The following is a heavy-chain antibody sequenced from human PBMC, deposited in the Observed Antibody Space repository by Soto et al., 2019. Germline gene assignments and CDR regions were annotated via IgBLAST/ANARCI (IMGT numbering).Heavy chain of an antibody. CDR1: GYTFTSYG. D-gene: IGHD3-22*01. V-gene: IGHV1-18*01. Sequence: ASVKVSCKASGYTFTSYGISWVRQAPGQGLELMGWISAYNGNTNYAQKLQGRVTMTTDTSTSTAYMELRSLRSDDTAVYYCARTMYYYDSSGPKPHYYFDYWGQGTLVTISS. CDR3: ARTMYYYDSSGPKPHYYFDY. J-gene: IGHJ4*02. CDR2: ISAYNGNT.